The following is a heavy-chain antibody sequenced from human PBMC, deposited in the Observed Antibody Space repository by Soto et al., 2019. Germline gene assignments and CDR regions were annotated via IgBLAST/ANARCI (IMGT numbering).Heavy chain of an antibody. J-gene: IGHJ5*02. V-gene: IGHV4-59*01. Sequence: QVQLQESGPGLVKPSETLSLTCIVSGGAISSFYWSWIRQPPGKGLEWVGGIYYNGSATYNPSLKSRLTMSVDLSKNHLFLTLNSVTAADTAVYYCARSFYPWGQGTLVTVSS. CDR1: GGAISSFY. CDR3: ARSFYP. CDR2: IYYNGSA.